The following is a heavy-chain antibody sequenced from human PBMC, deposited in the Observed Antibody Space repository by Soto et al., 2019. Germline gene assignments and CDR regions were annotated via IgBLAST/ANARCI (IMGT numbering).Heavy chain of an antibody. J-gene: IGHJ6*02. V-gene: IGHV3-48*03. Sequence: PGGSLRLSCAASGFTFSSYEMNWVRQAPGKGLEWVSYISSSGSTIYYADSVKGRFTISRDNAKNSLYLQMNSLRAEDTAVYYCARDRPLWFGELPPYYYYGMDVWGQGTTVTVSS. D-gene: IGHD3-10*01. CDR2: ISSSGSTI. CDR1: GFTFSSYE. CDR3: ARDRPLWFGELPPYYYYGMDV.